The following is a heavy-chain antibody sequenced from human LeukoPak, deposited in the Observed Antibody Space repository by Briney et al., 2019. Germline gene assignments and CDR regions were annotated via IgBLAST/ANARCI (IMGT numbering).Heavy chain of an antibody. D-gene: IGHD3-16*01. CDR2: FDPEDGET. J-gene: IGHJ3*02. V-gene: IGHV1-24*01. Sequence: ASVKVSCKVSGYTLTELSMHWVRQAPGKGLEWMGGFDPEDGETIYAQKFQGRVTMTEVTSTDTAYMELSSLRSEDTAVYYCATAFGPWSAFDIWGQGTMVTVSS. CDR1: GYTLTELS. CDR3: ATAFGPWSAFDI.